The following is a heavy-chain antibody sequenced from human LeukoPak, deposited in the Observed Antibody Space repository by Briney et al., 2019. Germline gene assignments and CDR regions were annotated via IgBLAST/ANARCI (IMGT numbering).Heavy chain of an antibody. J-gene: IGHJ4*02. CDR2: IIPILGIA. D-gene: IGHD6-6*01. V-gene: IGHV1-69*04. CDR3: AREWPGIAARLALDY. CDR1: GGTFSSYA. Sequence: SVKVSCKASGGTFSSYAISWVRQAPGQGLEWMGRIIPILGIANYAQKLQGRVTITADKSTSTAYMELSSLRSEDTAVYYCAREWPGIAARLALDYWGQGTLVTVSS.